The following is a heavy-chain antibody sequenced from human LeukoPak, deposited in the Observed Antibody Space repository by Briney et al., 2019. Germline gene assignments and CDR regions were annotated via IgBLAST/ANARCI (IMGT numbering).Heavy chain of an antibody. CDR3: ARAHDVDTAMTDY. Sequence: SVKVSCKASGGTFSSYAISWVRQAPGQGLEWMGGIIPIFGTANYAQKFQGRVTITADESTSTAYMELSSLRSEDTAVYYCARAHDVDTAMTDYWGQGTLVSVSS. CDR2: IIPIFGTA. V-gene: IGHV1-69*13. J-gene: IGHJ4*02. D-gene: IGHD5-18*01. CDR1: GGTFSSYA.